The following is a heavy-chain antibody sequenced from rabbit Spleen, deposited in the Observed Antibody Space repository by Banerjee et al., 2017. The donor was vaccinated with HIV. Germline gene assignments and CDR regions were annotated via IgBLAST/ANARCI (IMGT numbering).Heavy chain of an antibody. CDR3: FGGSSSSGYYSL. V-gene: IGHV1S7*01. J-gene: IGHJ4*01. Sequence: EEDGGERVKPGGERKLSCKASGFEFSRTGVSGVRQAPGKGLEWMLYIVPIFGVTYYATWVNGRFTLSSHLAQSPLSLQLNSLTPSSTATYFCFGGSSSSGYYSLWGPVTLVSVS. CDR2: IVPIFGVT. CDR1: GFEFSRTG. D-gene: IGHD1-1*01.